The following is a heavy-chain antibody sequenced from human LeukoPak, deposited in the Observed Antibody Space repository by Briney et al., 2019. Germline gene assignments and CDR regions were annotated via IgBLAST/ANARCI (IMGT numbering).Heavy chain of an antibody. Sequence: SETLSLTCAVYGGSFSGYYWSWIRQPPGKGLEWIGEIKHSGSTAYNPSLKSRVTISLDTSKSQVSLKLSSVTAADTAVYYCATYHYGSGSYHNHPNFDSWGQGTLVTVSS. CDR3: ATYHYGSGSYHNHPNFDS. V-gene: IGHV4-34*01. CDR1: GGSFSGYY. CDR2: IKHSGST. D-gene: IGHD3-10*01. J-gene: IGHJ4*02.